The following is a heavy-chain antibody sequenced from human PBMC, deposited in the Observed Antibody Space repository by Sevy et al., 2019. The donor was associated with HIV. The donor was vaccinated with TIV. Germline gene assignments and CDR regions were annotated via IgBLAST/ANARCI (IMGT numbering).Heavy chain of an antibody. V-gene: IGHV1-69*13. CDR2: IIPIFGTA. D-gene: IGHD6-13*01. CDR3: ARVDRYSSSRGYFDY. Sequence: ASVKVSCKASGGTFSSYAISWVRQAPGQGLEWMGGIIPIFGTANYAQKFQGRVTITADESTSTVYMELSSLRSEDTAVYYCARVDRYSSSRGYFDYWGQGTLVTVSS. CDR1: GGTFSSYA. J-gene: IGHJ4*02.